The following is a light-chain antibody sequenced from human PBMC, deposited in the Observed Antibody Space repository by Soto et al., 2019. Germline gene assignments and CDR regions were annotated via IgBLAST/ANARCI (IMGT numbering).Light chain of an antibody. Sequence: EIVLPQSPDSLSLSPGDRATLSCRASQSVGGHLAWYQQRPGQAPRLLIFDTSVTATGIPARFSGSGSGTDLTLTITSLEPEDSAVYYCQQRHIWPLTFGGGTRLEIK. CDR2: DTS. V-gene: IGKV3-11*01. CDR1: QSVGGH. CDR3: QQRHIWPLT. J-gene: IGKJ4*01.